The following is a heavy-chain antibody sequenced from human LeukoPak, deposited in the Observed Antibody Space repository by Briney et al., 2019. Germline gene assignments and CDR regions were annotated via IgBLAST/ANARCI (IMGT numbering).Heavy chain of an antibody. CDR1: GGTFSSYA. D-gene: IGHD6-6*01. J-gene: IGHJ4*02. Sequence: GASVKVSCTASGGTFSSYAISWVRQAPGQGLEWMGGIIPIFGTANYAQKFQGRVTMTTDTSTSTAYMELRSLRSDDTAVYYCARDGRSEQLGTFDYWGQGTLVTVSS. CDR3: ARDGRSEQLGTFDY. V-gene: IGHV1-69*05. CDR2: IIPIFGTA.